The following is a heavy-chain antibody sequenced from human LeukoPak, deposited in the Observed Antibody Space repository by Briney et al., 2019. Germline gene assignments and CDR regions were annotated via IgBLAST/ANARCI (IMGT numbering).Heavy chain of an antibody. CDR3: ARVYSSSWYEGYYYYMDV. V-gene: IGHV3-30*03. CDR1: GFTFSSYG. Sequence: GRSLRLSCAASGFTFSSYGMHWVRQAPGKGLESVAVISYDGSNKYYADSVKGRFTISRDNSKNTLYLQMNSLRAEDTAVYYCARVYSSSWYEGYYYYMDVWGKGTTVTVSS. D-gene: IGHD6-13*01. CDR2: ISYDGSNK. J-gene: IGHJ6*03.